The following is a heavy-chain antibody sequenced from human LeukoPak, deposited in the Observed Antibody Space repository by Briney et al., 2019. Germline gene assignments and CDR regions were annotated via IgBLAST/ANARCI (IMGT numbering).Heavy chain of an antibody. D-gene: IGHD4-23*01. CDR3: ARAQVVRTYWYFDL. Sequence: PSETLSLTCTVSGGSISSYYWSWIRQPPGKGLEWIGYIYYSGSTNYKPSLKSRVTISLDTSKNQFSLKLSSVTAEDTAVYYCARAQVVRTYWYFDLWGRGTLVTVSS. V-gene: IGHV4-59*01. CDR2: IYYSGST. J-gene: IGHJ2*01. CDR1: GGSISSYY.